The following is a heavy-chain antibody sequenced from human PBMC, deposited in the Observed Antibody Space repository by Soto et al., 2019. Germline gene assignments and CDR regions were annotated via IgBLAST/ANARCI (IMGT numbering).Heavy chain of an antibody. CDR1: GDTFTSYS. Sequence: ASVKVSCKASGDTFTSYSMNWVRQAPGQGLEWMGWINTNTGNPTYAQGFTGRFVFSLDTSVSTAYLQICSLEAEDTAVYYCARESAQWLFPLGYYYYYMDVWGKGTTVTVSS. V-gene: IGHV7-4-1*01. CDR3: ARESAQWLFPLGYYYYYMDV. J-gene: IGHJ6*03. CDR2: INTNTGNP. D-gene: IGHD3-22*01.